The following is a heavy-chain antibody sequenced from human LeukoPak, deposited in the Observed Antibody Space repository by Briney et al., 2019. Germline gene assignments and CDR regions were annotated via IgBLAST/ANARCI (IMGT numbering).Heavy chain of an antibody. J-gene: IGHJ3*02. CDR1: GGSISSYY. Sequence: SETLSLTCTVSGGSISSYYWSWIRQPAGKGLEWIGRIYSSGSTNYSPSLKSRVTISVDTSKNQFSLKLSSVTAADTAVYYCARSGGYSDAFDIWGQGTMVTVSS. CDR2: IYSSGST. D-gene: IGHD6-13*01. V-gene: IGHV4-4*07. CDR3: ARSGGYSDAFDI.